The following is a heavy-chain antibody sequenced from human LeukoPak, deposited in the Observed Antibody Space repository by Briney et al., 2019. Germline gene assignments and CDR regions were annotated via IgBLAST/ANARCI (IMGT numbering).Heavy chain of an antibody. CDR3: AKGLPSSSWSLDAFDI. Sequence: GASVEVSCKVSGYTLSELSMHWVRQAPGKGLEWMGGFDPEDGETIYAQKFQGRVTMTEDTSTDTAYMELSSLRSEDTAVYYCAKGLPSSSWSLDAFDIWGQGTMVTVSS. V-gene: IGHV1-24*01. CDR2: FDPEDGET. J-gene: IGHJ3*02. CDR1: GYTLSELS. D-gene: IGHD6-13*01.